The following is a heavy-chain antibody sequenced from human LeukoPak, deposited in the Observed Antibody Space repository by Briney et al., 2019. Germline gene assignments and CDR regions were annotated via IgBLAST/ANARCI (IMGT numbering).Heavy chain of an antibody. CDR2: ISSSSSYI. Sequence: GGSLRLSCAASGFTFSSYSMTWVRQAPGKGLEWVSSISSSSSYIYYADSVKGRFTISRDNSKNTLYLQMNSLRAEDTAVYYCAKDADGYNTFDYWGQGTLVTVSS. CDR3: AKDADGYNTFDY. D-gene: IGHD5-24*01. J-gene: IGHJ4*02. V-gene: IGHV3-21*04. CDR1: GFTFSSYS.